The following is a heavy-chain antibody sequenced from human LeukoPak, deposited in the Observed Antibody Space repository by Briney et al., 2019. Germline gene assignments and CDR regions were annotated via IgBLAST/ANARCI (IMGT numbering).Heavy chain of an antibody. Sequence: GGSLRLSCAASGFTFSSSAMNWVRQAPGKGLEWVSTISGSGNSTYYADSVKGRFTISRDNSRNTLYVQMNSLRAEDTAVYYCVRGGESTWSWGQGTLVTVSS. J-gene: IGHJ5*02. CDR3: VRGGESTWS. V-gene: IGHV3-23*01. D-gene: IGHD2-15*01. CDR2: ISGSGNST. CDR1: GFTFSSSA.